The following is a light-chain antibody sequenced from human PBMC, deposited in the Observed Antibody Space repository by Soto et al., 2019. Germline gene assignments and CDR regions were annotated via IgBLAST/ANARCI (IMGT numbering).Light chain of an antibody. CDR3: VLYMGSGTLYV. J-gene: IGLJ1*01. CDR1: SGSVSTSYY. V-gene: IGLV8-61*01. CDR2: STH. Sequence: QTVVTQEPSFSVSPGGTVTLTCGLSSGSVSTSYYPSWYQQTPGQAPRTLIYSTHTRSSGVPDRFSGSILGNKAALTITGAQADDESDYYCVLYMGSGTLYVFGTGTKVTVL.